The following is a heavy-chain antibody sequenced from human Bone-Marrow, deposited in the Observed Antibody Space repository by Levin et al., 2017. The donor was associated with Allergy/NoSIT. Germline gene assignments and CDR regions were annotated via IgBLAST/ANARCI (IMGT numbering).Heavy chain of an antibody. CDR3: VRDPNALDF. J-gene: IGHJ4*02. D-gene: IGHD3-3*01. V-gene: IGHV3-48*02. CDR2: IHKSGSTA. Sequence: GESLKISCAASGFIFSSYSMNWVRQAPGKGLEWVSYIHKSGSTAYYADSVKGRFTISRDNAKNSLSLQMNSLRDEDSALYYCVRDPNALDFWGQGTLVTVSS. CDR1: GFIFSSYS.